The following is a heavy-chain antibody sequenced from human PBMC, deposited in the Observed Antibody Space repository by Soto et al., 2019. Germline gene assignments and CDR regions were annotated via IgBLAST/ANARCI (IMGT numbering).Heavy chain of an antibody. Sequence: QVQLQESGPGLVKPSETLSLTCAVSGASMSSPHWWSWVRQSPGKGPEWIGDIYQSGITNYNPSLKSRVAISLDKSKNEFSLRLTSVTAADTAVYFCARETDNEWYVAVWGRGALVTVSS. J-gene: IGHJ2*01. CDR2: IYQSGIT. V-gene: IGHV4-4*02. CDR3: ARETDNEWYVAV. CDR1: GASMSSPHW.